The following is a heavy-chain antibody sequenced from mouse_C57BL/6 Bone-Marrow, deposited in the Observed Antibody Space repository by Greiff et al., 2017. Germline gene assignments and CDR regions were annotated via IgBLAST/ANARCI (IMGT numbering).Heavy chain of an antibody. D-gene: IGHD2-4*01. J-gene: IGHJ2*01. Sequence: QIQLQQPGAELVKPGASVKLSCKASGYTFTSYWMQWVKQKPGQGLEWIGEIDPSDSYTNYNQKFKGKGNLSVDTSSSTAYMQLSSLTSEDSAVYYCAREGYDYDYFDYWGQGTTLTVSS. V-gene: IGHV1-50*01. CDR3: AREGYDYDYFDY. CDR2: IDPSDSYT. CDR1: GYTFTSYW.